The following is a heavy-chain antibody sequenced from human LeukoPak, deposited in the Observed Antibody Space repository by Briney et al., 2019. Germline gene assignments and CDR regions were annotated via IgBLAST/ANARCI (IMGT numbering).Heavy chain of an antibody. D-gene: IGHD4-23*01. CDR1: GFTFSSYA. V-gene: IGHV3-23*01. CDR3: ANAAGYGGNSVSGWFDP. J-gene: IGHJ5*02. Sequence: PGGSLRLSCAASGFTFSSYAMSWVRQAPGKGLEWVSAISGSGGSTYCADSVKGRFTISRDNSKNTLYLQMNSLRAEDTAVYYCANAAGYGGNSVSGWFDPWGQGTLVTVSS. CDR2: ISGSGGST.